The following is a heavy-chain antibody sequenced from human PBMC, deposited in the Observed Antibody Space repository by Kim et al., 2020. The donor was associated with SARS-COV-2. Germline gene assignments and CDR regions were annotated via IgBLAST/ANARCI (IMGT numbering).Heavy chain of an antibody. D-gene: IGHD1-26*01. Sequence: VKRRFTISRDNCKNTLYMQMNSLRAEDTAVYYCARDLMGATRGEDYGMDVWGQGTTVTVSS. J-gene: IGHJ6*02. CDR3: ARDLMGATRGEDYGMDV. V-gene: IGHV3-30*01.